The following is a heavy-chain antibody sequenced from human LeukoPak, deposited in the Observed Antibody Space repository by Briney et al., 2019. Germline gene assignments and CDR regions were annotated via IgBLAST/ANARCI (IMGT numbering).Heavy chain of an antibody. V-gene: IGHV3-48*01. CDR1: GFTFSSYS. CDR3: ARDSITIFGVVTN. D-gene: IGHD3-3*01. CDR2: ISSSSTTI. Sequence: GSLKISCAASGFTFSSYSMNWVRQAPGKGLEWVSYISSSSTTIYYADSVKGRFTISRDNAKNSLYLQMNSLRAEDTAVYYCARDSITIFGVVTNWGQGTLVTVSS. J-gene: IGHJ4*02.